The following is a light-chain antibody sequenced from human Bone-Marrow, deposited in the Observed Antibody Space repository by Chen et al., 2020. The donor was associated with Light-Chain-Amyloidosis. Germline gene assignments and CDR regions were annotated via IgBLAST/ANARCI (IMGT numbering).Light chain of an antibody. J-gene: IGKJ5*01. CDR1: QSVSSY. Sequence: EIVLTQTPATRSLSPGERATLSCRASQSVSSYLAWYQQKPGQAPRLLIYDASNRATGIPDRFSGSGSGTDFTLTISSLEPEDFAVYYCQQRSNWPPLTFGPGTRLEIK. CDR3: QQRSNWPPLT. V-gene: IGKV3-11*01. CDR2: DAS.